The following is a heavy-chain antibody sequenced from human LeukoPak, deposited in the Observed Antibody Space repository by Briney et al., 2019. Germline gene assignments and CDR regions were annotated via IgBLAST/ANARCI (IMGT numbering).Heavy chain of an antibody. CDR3: ARPPDMVRGIVVPAVNFFDY. CDR2: IWYDESNK. V-gene: IGHV3-33*01. Sequence: GGSLRLSCAASGFSFGIYGMHWVRQTPGKGLEWVALIWYDESNKYYADSVKGRFTISRDNSKNTLYLQMNSLRVEDTAVYYCARPPDMVRGIVVPAVNFFDYWGQGTLVTVSS. J-gene: IGHJ4*02. CDR1: GFSFGIYG. D-gene: IGHD3-10*01.